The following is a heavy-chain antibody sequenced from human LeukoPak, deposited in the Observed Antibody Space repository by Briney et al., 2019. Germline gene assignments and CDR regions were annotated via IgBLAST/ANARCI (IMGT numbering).Heavy chain of an antibody. Sequence: GASVKVSCKASGYTFTSYYMHWVRQAPGQGLEWMGIINPSGGSTGYAQKFQGRVTMTRDTSTSTVYMELSSLRSEDTAVYYCASLGGYSYGHTYYFDYWGQGTLVTVSS. CDR1: GYTFTSYY. D-gene: IGHD5-18*01. CDR3: ASLGGYSYGHTYYFDY. J-gene: IGHJ4*02. CDR2: INPSGGST. V-gene: IGHV1-46*01.